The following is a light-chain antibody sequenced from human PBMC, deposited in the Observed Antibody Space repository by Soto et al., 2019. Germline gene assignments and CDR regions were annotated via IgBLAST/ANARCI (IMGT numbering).Light chain of an antibody. CDR1: QSVSSSY. J-gene: IGKJ2*01. CDR3: QQSYSTPT. CDR2: GAS. V-gene: IGKV3-20*01. Sequence: EIVLTQSTGPVSLSPGERAPLSCRASQSVSSSYLAWYQQKPGQAPRLLIYGASSRATGIPDRFSGSGSGTDFTLTISSLQPEDFATYYCQQSYSTPTFGQGTKVDI.